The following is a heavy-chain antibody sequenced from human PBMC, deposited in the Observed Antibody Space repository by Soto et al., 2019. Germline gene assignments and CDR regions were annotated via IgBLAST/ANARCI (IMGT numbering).Heavy chain of an antibody. CDR2: INHSGST. D-gene: IGHD3-10*01. V-gene: IGHV4-34*01. Sequence: QVQLQQWGAGLLKPSETLSLTCAVYGGSFSGYYWSWIRQPPGKGLEWIGEINHSGSTNYNPSLKRRVTISVDTSKNQFSLKLSSVTAAVTAVYYCARGGTYYYGSEERDFDYWGQGTLVTVSS. CDR1: GGSFSGYY. J-gene: IGHJ4*02. CDR3: ARGGTYYYGSEERDFDY.